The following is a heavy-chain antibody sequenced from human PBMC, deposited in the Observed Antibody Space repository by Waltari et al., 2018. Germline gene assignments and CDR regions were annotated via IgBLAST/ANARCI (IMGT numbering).Heavy chain of an antibody. Sequence: QLQLQESGPGLVQPSETLSLTCTVPGGSISTNYTWGWIRQPPGKGLEWMGNMQYRGSTFYNPSLKSRVTISLDTSKNQFSLRLNSVGAADTAVYFCGRIAFGDDGGYFQHWGQGTLVTVSS. V-gene: IGHV4-39*01. J-gene: IGHJ1*01. D-gene: IGHD4-17*01. CDR1: GGSISTNYT. CDR3: GRIAFGDDGGYFQH. CDR2: MQYRGST.